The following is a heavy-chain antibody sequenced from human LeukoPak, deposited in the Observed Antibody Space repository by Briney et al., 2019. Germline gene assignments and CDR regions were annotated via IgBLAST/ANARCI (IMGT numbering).Heavy chain of an antibody. Sequence: PSGTLSLTCSVSGDSMESSNWWIWLRQAPGKGLEWIGEIYHSGRGNSNYNPSLKSRVTISVDTSKNQFSLKLSSVTAADTAVYYCAVIAAAGMGTGWFDPWGQGALVTVSS. V-gene: IGHV4-4*02. J-gene: IGHJ5*02. D-gene: IGHD6-13*01. CDR1: GDSMESSNW. CDR2: IYHSGRGNS. CDR3: AVIAAAGMGTGWFDP.